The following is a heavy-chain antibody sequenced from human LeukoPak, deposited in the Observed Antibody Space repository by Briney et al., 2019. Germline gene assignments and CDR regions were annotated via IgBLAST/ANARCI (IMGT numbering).Heavy chain of an antibody. Sequence: SETLSLTCAVYVGSFSGYYWSWIRQPPGKGLEWIGEINHSGSTNYNPSLKSRVTISVDTSKNQFSLKLSSVTAADTAVYYCARESSALRYFDWLRRGGAFDYWGQGTLVTVSS. D-gene: IGHD3-9*01. V-gene: IGHV4-34*01. CDR2: INHSGST. J-gene: IGHJ4*02. CDR1: VGSFSGYY. CDR3: ARESSALRYFDWLRRGGAFDY.